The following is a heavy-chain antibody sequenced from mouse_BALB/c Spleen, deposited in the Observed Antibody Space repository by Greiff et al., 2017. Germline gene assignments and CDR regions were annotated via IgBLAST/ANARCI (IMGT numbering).Heavy chain of an antibody. V-gene: IGHV5-9-4*01. CDR3: ARGWEGYYAMDY. CDR1: GFTFSSYA. Sequence: DVKLVESGGGLVKPGGSLKLSCAASGFTFSSYAMSWVRQSPEKRLEWVAEISSGGSYTYYPDTVTGRFTISRDNAKNTLYLEMSSLRSEDTAMYYCARGWEGYYAMDYWGQGTSVTVSS. D-gene: IGHD4-1*01. CDR2: ISSGGSYT. J-gene: IGHJ4*01.